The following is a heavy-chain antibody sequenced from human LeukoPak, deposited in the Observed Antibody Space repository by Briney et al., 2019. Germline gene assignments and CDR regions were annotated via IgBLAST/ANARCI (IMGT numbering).Heavy chain of an antibody. CDR2: MNPNSGNT. Sequence: ASVKVSCKASGYTFTSYDINWVRQATGQGLEWMGWMNPNSGNTGYAQKFQGRVTMTRNTSISTAYMELSSLRSEDTAVYCCARGYRAYYDSSGYSDYWGQGTLVTVSS. CDR1: GYTFTSYD. J-gene: IGHJ4*02. CDR3: ARGYRAYYDSSGYSDY. V-gene: IGHV1-8*01. D-gene: IGHD3-22*01.